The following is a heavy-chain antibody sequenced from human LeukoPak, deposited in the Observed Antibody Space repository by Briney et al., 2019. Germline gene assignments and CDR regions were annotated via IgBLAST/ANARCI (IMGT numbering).Heavy chain of an antibody. CDR2: IYYSGST. Sequence: SETLSLTCTVSGGSISSYYWSWIRQPPGKGLEWIGYIYYSGSTNYNPSLESRGTISVDTSKNQFSLKLSSVTAADTAVYYCARDRDGYGFDPWGQGTLVTVSS. CDR3: ARDRDGYGFDP. CDR1: GGSISSYY. J-gene: IGHJ5*02. D-gene: IGHD5-24*01. V-gene: IGHV4-59*01.